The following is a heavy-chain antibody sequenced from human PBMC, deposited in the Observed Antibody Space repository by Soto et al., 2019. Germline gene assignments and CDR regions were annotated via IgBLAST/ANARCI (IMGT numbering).Heavy chain of an antibody. CDR3: ARRSSYIVLMVYVGAFDI. CDR2: INHSGST. V-gene: IGHV4-34*01. CDR1: GGSFSGYY. D-gene: IGHD2-8*01. Sequence: QVQLQQWGAGLLKPSETLSLTCAVYGGSFSGYYWSWIRQPPGKGLERIGEINHSGSTNYNPSLKSRVTISVDTSKNQFSLKLSSVTAADTAVYYCARRSSYIVLMVYVGAFDIWGQGTMVTVSS. J-gene: IGHJ3*02.